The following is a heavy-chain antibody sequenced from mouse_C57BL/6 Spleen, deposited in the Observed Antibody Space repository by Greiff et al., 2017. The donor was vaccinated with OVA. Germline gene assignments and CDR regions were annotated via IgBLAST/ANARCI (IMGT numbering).Heavy chain of an antibody. V-gene: IGHV14-3*01. Sequence: VQLQQSVAELVRPGASVKLSCTASGFNIKNPYMHWVKQRPEQGLEWIGRIDPANGNTKYAPKFQGKATITADTSSNTAYLQLSSLTSEDTAIYYCARSTVVAHWYFDVWGTGTTVTVSS. J-gene: IGHJ1*03. CDR1: GFNIKNPY. D-gene: IGHD1-1*01. CDR3: ARSTVVAHWYFDV. CDR2: IDPANGNT.